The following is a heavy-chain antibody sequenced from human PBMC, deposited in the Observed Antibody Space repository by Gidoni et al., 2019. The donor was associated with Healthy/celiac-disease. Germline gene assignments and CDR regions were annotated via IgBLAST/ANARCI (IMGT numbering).Heavy chain of an antibody. J-gene: IGHJ6*02. D-gene: IGHD6-19*01. CDR1: GFPLSRYG. V-gene: IGHV3-33*01. CDR2: IWYDGSNK. Sequence: QVQLVESGGGVVQPGRSLRLSCAASGFPLSRYGMPWVRQAPGKGLEGVAVIWYDGSNKYYADSVKGRFTISRDNSKNTLYLQMNSLRAEDTAVYYCARPLPVAGTWGGMDVWGQGTTVTVSS. CDR3: ARPLPVAGTWGGMDV.